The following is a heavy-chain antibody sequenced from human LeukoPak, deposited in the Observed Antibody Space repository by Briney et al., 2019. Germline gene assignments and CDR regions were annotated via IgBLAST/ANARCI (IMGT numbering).Heavy chain of an antibody. CDR2: INPNSGGT. V-gene: IGHV1-2*02. Sequence: ASVKVSCKASGYTLTGYYMHWVRQAPGQGLEWMGWINPNSGGTNYAQKFQGRVTMTRDTSISTAYMELSRLRSDDTAVYYRARERSILWFGEGIGFDYWGQGTLVTVSS. CDR1: GYTLTGYY. D-gene: IGHD3-10*01. CDR3: ARERSILWFGEGIGFDY. J-gene: IGHJ4*02.